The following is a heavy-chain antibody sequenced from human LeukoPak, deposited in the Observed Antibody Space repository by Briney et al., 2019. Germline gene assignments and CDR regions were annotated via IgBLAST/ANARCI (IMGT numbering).Heavy chain of an antibody. CDR2: ISGNSDTT. Sequence: GGSLRLSCAASGFTFSSHGMHWVRQAPGRGLEWVTDISGNSDTTNYADSVKGRFTISRDTAKNSLYLQMNSLRDEDTAVYYCARDKYGDYVFDYWGQGTLVTVSS. D-gene: IGHD4-17*01. J-gene: IGHJ4*02. CDR1: GFTFSSHG. V-gene: IGHV3-48*02. CDR3: ARDKYGDYVFDY.